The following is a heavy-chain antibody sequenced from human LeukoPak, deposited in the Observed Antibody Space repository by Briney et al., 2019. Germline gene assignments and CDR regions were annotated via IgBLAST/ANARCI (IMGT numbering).Heavy chain of an antibody. J-gene: IGHJ4*02. V-gene: IGHV3-48*01. CDR3: ARDRDEYSYADDY. Sequence: PGGSLRLSCAASGFTFSNYNMNWVRQAPGKGLEWVSYISRSSNTIYHADSVKGRFTISRDNAKNSLYLQMNSLRAEDTAVYYCARDRDEYSYADDYWGQGTLVTVSS. CDR2: ISRSSNTI. D-gene: IGHD5-18*01. CDR1: GFTFSNYN.